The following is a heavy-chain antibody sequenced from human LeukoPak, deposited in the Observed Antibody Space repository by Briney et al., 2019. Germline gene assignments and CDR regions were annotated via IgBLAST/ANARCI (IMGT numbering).Heavy chain of an antibody. V-gene: IGHV3-15*01. CDR1: GLTFSNAW. CDR3: TTLRFTTYYFDY. J-gene: IGHJ4*02. Sequence: GGSLRLSCAASGLTFSNAWMSWVRQAPGKGLEWVGRIKSKTDGGTTDYAAPVKGRFTISRDDSKNTLYLQMNSLKTEDTAVYYCTTLRFTTYYFDYWGQGTLVTVSS. CDR2: IKSKTDGGTT. D-gene: IGHD3-22*01.